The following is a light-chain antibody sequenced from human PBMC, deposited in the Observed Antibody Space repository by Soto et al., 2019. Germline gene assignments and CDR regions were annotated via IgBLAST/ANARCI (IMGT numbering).Light chain of an antibody. V-gene: IGLV2-14*01. Sequence: QSALAQPPSVSGSPGQSIAISCTGTSSDVGGYNYVSWHQQHPGKAPKVLISVVSNRPSGVSNRFSGSKSGNTASLTISGLQAEDEADYYCSSYRSGGTFVFGSGTKLTVL. CDR2: VVS. CDR1: SSDVGGYNY. CDR3: SSYRSGGTFV. J-gene: IGLJ1*01.